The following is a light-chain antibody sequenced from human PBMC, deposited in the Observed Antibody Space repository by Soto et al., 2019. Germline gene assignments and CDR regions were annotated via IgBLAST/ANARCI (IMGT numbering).Light chain of an antibody. CDR1: SSDVGGYNY. CDR3: NSYTSNNTYV. CDR2: DVS. J-gene: IGLJ1*01. Sequence: QSVLTQPRSVSGSPGQSVTISCTGTSSDVGGYNYVSWYQQHPGKAPKLMIYDVSKRPSGVPDRFSGSKSGNTASLTISGLRAEDEADYYCNSYTSNNTYVFETGTKVTVL. V-gene: IGLV2-11*01.